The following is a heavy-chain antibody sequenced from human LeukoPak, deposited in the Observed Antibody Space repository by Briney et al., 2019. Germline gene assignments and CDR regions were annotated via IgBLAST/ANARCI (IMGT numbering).Heavy chain of an antibody. CDR3: ASNYCSRTNCYYNWFDP. J-gene: IGHJ5*02. CDR1: GFTFSSYW. Sequence: PGGSLRLSCAASGFTFSSYWMTWVRQAPGKGVGWVANIKQDGSEKNYLDSVKGRFTISRDNAKNSLFLQMTSLRPEDTAMYFCASNYCSRTNCYYNWFDPWGQGTLVTVSS. D-gene: IGHD2-2*01. CDR2: IKQDGSEK. V-gene: IGHV3-7*05.